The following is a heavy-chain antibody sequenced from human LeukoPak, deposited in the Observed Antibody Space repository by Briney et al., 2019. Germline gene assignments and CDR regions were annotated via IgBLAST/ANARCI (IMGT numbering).Heavy chain of an antibody. Sequence: SETLSLTCPVSGGSTSDYYWNSIRQPAGQGLEWLGRIYYTGNTASNPSLESRLTMSLDTAKNQFSLKVTSVTAADTAVYYCARGGTLFTYFDSWGQGNLVTVSS. J-gene: IGHJ4*02. CDR2: IYYTGNT. CDR1: GGSTSDYY. CDR3: ARGGTLFTYFDS. D-gene: IGHD3-10*02. V-gene: IGHV4-4*07.